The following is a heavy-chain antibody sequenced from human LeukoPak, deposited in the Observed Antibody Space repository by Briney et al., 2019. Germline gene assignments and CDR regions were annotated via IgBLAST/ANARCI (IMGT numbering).Heavy chain of an antibody. Sequence: ASVKVSCKASGYTSTSYGISWVRQAPGQGLEWMGWISAYNGNTNYAQKLQGRVTMTTGTSTSTAYMELRSLRSDDTAVYYCARTYYYDSSGYYSLDYWGQGTLVTVSS. CDR2: ISAYNGNT. J-gene: IGHJ4*02. D-gene: IGHD3-22*01. V-gene: IGHV1-18*01. CDR1: GYTSTSYG. CDR3: ARTYYYDSSGYYSLDY.